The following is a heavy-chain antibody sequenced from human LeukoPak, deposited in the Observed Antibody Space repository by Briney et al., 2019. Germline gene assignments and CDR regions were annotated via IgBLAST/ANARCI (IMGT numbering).Heavy chain of an antibody. J-gene: IGHJ4*02. CDR1: GYTFTDYA. CDR2: ISAGSGNT. Sequence: GASVKVSCKASGYTFTDYAIHWVRQAPGQRLEWMGWISAGSGNTKYSQKLQGRVTITRDTSATTAYMELRSLRSEDTAVYYCARDLGYTLSYWGQGTLVTVSS. V-gene: IGHV1-3*01. CDR3: ARDLGYTLSY. D-gene: IGHD2-2*02.